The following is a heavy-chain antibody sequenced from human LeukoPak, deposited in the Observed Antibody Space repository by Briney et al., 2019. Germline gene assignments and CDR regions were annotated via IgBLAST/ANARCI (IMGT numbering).Heavy chain of an antibody. Sequence: PSETLSLTCAVYGGSFSTYYWSWIRQSPGKGLEWIAEINHRGDTNYNPSVKSRVTISVDTSKNQFSLKVRSLTAADTAVYYCARGPAISETGYFDFWGQGTLVTVSS. V-gene: IGHV4-34*01. CDR2: INHRGDT. CDR3: ARGPAISETGYFDF. D-gene: IGHD1-1*01. J-gene: IGHJ4*03. CDR1: GGSFSTYY.